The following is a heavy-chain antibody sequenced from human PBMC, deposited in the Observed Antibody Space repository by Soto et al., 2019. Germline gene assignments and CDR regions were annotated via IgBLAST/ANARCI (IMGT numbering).Heavy chain of an antibody. CDR1: GFTFSSYS. CDR2: ISSSSSYI. Sequence: SLRLSCAASGFTFSSYSMNWVRQAPGKGLEWVSSISSSSSYIYYADSVKGRFTISRDNAENSLFLQMNSLKGEDTAVYYCTRDPEALDYWGQGTLVTVSS. V-gene: IGHV3-21*01. J-gene: IGHJ4*02. CDR3: TRDPEALDY.